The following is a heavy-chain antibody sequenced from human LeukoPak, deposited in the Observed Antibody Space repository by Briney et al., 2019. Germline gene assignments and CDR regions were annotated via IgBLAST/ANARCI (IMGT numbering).Heavy chain of an antibody. CDR3: ASNGVTSGPFDY. V-gene: IGHV4-4*07. D-gene: IGHD4-11*01. Sequence: SETPSLTCTVSGGSISSYYWSWIRQPAGKGLEWIGRIYASGSTSYNPSPKSRVTMSVDTSKNQFSLKLSSVTAADTAVYYCASNGVTSGPFDYWGQGTLVTVSS. J-gene: IGHJ4*02. CDR1: GGSISSYY. CDR2: IYASGST.